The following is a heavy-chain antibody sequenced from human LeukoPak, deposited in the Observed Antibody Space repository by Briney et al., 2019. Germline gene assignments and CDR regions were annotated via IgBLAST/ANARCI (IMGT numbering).Heavy chain of an antibody. V-gene: IGHV4-59*01. CDR1: GGSISSYY. J-gene: IGHJ6*03. CDR3: ARGKIGSYYYYYYMDV. D-gene: IGHD1-26*01. CDR2: IYYSGST. Sequence: SETLSLTCTVSGGSISSYYWSWIRQPPGKGLEWIGYIYYSGSTNYNPSLKSRATISVDTSKNQFSLKLSSVTAADTAVYYCARGKIGSYYYYYYMDVWGKGTTVTVSS.